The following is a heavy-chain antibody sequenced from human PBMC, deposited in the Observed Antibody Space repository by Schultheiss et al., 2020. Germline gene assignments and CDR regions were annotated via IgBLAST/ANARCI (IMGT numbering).Heavy chain of an antibody. D-gene: IGHD3-9*01. CDR3: ARDGGRITISENFDY. CDR2: INHSGST. Sequence: VKPTETLTLTCTGSGFSLSNARMGVSWIRQPPGKGLEWIGEINHSGSTNYNPSLKSRVTISVDTSKNQFSLKLSSVTAEDTAVYYCARDGGRITISENFDYWGQGTLVTVSS. V-gene: IGHV4-31*03. CDR1: GFSLSNARMG. J-gene: IGHJ4*02.